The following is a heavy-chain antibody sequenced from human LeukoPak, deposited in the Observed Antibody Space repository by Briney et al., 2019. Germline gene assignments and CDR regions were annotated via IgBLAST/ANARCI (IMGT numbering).Heavy chain of an antibody. CDR1: GGSISSSNW. CDR3: ASGILTGYYKDAFDI. V-gene: IGHV4-4*02. J-gene: IGHJ3*02. CDR2: IYHSGST. Sequence: SGTLSLTCAVSGGSISSSNWWSWVRQPPGKGLEWIGEIYHSGSTNYNPSLKSRVTISVDKSKNQFSLKLSSVTAADTAVYYCASGILTGYYKDAFDIWGQGTMVTVSS. D-gene: IGHD3-9*01.